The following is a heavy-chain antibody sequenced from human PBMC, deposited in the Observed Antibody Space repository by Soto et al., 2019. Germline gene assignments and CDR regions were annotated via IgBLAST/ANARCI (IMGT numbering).Heavy chain of an antibody. D-gene: IGHD6-6*01. CDR1: GGSISSYY. CDR3: ARVAARRPSYYYYYMDV. CDR2: IYYSGST. J-gene: IGHJ6*03. Sequence: ASETLSLTCTVSGGSISSYYWSWIRQPPGKGLEWIGYIYYSGSTNYNPSLKSRVTISVDTSKNQFSLKLSSVTAADTAVYYCARVAARRPSYYYYYMDVWGKGTTVTVSS. V-gene: IGHV4-59*08.